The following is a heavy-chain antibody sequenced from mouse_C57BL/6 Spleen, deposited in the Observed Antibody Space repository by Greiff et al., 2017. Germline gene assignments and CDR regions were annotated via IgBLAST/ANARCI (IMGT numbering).Heavy chain of an antibody. CDR1: GFSLTSYG. CDR3: ARPLYYGYGGFAY. Sequence: QVQLQQSGPGLVQPSQSLSITCTVSGFSLTSYGVHWVRQSPGKGLEWLGVIWSGGSTDYNAAFISRLSISKDNSKSQVFFKMNSLQADDTAIYYCARPLYYGYGGFAYWGQGTLVTVSA. CDR2: IWSGGST. V-gene: IGHV2-2*01. J-gene: IGHJ3*01. D-gene: IGHD2-2*01.